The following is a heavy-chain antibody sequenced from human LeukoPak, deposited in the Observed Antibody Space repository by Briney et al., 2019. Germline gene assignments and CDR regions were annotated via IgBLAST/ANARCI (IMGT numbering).Heavy chain of an antibody. D-gene: IGHD4-17*01. V-gene: IGHV4-4*02. CDR1: GGSISGTNW. Sequence: SGTLSLTCAVSGGSISGTNWWSWVRQPPGKGLEWIGEIYHSGSTNYNPSLKSRVPISVDKSKNQFSLKLTSVTAADTAVYYCARNYGDNNFDYWGQGTLVTVSS. CDR2: IYHSGST. CDR3: ARNYGDNNFDY. J-gene: IGHJ4*02.